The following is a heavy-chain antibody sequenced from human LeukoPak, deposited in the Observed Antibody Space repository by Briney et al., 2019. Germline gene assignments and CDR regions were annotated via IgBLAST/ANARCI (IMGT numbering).Heavy chain of an antibody. CDR3: ARTPYYDFWSGYPYYFDY. D-gene: IGHD3-3*01. Sequence: KPSETLSLTCTVSGGSISSYYWSWIRQPPGKGLEWIGYIYYSGSTNYNPSLKSRVTISVDTSKNQFSLKLSSVTAADTAVYYRARTPYYDFWSGYPYYFDYWGQGTLVTVSS. V-gene: IGHV4-59*01. J-gene: IGHJ4*02. CDR2: IYYSGST. CDR1: GGSISSYY.